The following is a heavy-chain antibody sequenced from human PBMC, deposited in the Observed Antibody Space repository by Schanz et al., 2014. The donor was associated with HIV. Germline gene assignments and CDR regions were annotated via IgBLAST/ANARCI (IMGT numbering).Heavy chain of an antibody. D-gene: IGHD2-15*01. CDR1: GFTFSNYA. CDR2: ISGSRGYT. J-gene: IGHJ2*01. CDR3: VKDSGYCDTAWCRQFLYFDL. V-gene: IGHV3-23*01. Sequence: EVELLESGGGLVQPGGSLRLSCVASGFTFSNYAMSWVRQAPGKGLEWVSVISGSRGYTYYNDSVKGRFTISRDNSKNTLYLQRSSLRAEDTGVYYCVKDSGYCDTAWCRQFLYFDLWGRGTPVTVSS.